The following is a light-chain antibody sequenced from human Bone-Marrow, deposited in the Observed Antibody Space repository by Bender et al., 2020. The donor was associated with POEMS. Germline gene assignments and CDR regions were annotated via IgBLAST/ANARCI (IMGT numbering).Light chain of an antibody. CDR2: DVS. CDR1: SSDVGGYNY. Sequence: QSALTQPASVSGSPGQSITISCTGTSSDVGGYNYVSWYQQHPGKAPKLMIYDVSNRPSGVSNRFSASKSGNTASLTISWLQAEDEADYYCSSYTSSSTQVFGTGTKVTVL. CDR3: SSYTSSSTQV. J-gene: IGLJ1*01. V-gene: IGLV2-14*01.